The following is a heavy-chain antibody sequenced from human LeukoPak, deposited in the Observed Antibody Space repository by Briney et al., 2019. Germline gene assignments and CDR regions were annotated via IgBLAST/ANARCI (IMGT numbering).Heavy chain of an antibody. CDR2: IYRSGNT. CDR1: GGSINSSSYY. CDR3: ASSLVVPAAISPFVG. D-gene: IGHD2-2*01. Sequence: SETLSLTCTVSGGSINSSSYYWGWVRQPPGKGLEWTGSIYRSGNTFYSPTLKSRVTISVDTSKNQFSLKLSSVTAADTAVYYCASSLVVPAAISPFVGWGQGTLVTVSS. V-gene: IGHV4-39*07. J-gene: IGHJ4*02.